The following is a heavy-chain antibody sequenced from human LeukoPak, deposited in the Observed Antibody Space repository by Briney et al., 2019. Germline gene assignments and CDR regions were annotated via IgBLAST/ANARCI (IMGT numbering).Heavy chain of an antibody. CDR1: GFTFSSYE. CDR2: ITSSGSSI. V-gene: IGHV3-48*03. J-gene: IGHJ4*02. CDR3: AREVVGATSEFDY. D-gene: IGHD1-26*01. Sequence: PGGSLRLSCAASGFTFSSYEMNWVRQAPGKGLEWVSYITSSGSSIYYADSVEGRFTVSRDNTKNSLYLQMNSLRAEDTSVYYCAREVVGATSEFDYWGQGTLVTVSS.